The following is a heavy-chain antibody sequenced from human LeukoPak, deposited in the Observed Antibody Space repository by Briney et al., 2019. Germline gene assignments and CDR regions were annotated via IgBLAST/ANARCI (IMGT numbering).Heavy chain of an antibody. Sequence: SETLSLTCTVSGGSISSYDWSWIRQPPGKGLEWIGYIYYSGSSNYNPSLKSRVTISVDTSKNQFSLNLRSVTAADTAVYYCAREGRGAAAGMDYWGQGTLVTVSS. CDR3: AREGRGAAAGMDY. V-gene: IGHV4-59*01. D-gene: IGHD6-13*01. CDR2: IYYSGSS. J-gene: IGHJ4*02. CDR1: GGSISSYD.